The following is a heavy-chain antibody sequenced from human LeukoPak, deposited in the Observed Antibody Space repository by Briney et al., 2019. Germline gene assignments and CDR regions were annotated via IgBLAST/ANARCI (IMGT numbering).Heavy chain of an antibody. CDR3: ARSLRLGELSLAQGY. CDR1: GYTFTSYG. J-gene: IGHJ4*02. Sequence: ASVKVSCKASGYTFTSYGISWVRQAPGQGLEWMGWISAYNGNTNYAQKLQGRVTMTTDTSTSTAYMELRSLRSDDTAVYYCARSLRLGELSLAQGYWGQGTLVTASS. CDR2: ISAYNGNT. D-gene: IGHD3-16*02. V-gene: IGHV1-18*01.